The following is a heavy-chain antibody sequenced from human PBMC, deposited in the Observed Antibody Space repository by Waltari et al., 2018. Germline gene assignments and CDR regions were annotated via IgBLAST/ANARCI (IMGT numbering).Heavy chain of an antibody. D-gene: IGHD1-26*01. CDR2: INPSGDGA. V-gene: IGHV1-46*01. CDR1: GYSFTRYY. Sequence: QAQLVQSGAAVRTPGASVKVSCKTSGYSFTRYYMYWVRKAPGQGLEWMGQINPSGDGASYAQKFQGRFSMTKDTSTSTLYMELTSLRSEDTAVYYCARDSGTYGPDYWGQGSLVTVSS. CDR3: ARDSGTYGPDY. J-gene: IGHJ4*02.